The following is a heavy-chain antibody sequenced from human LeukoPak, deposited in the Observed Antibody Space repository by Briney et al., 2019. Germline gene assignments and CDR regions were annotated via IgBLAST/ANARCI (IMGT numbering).Heavy chain of an antibody. Sequence: ASVTVSCKASGYTFTGYYINWVGQDPGQGLEWMGWINPKSGGINYAQKFRGRVTMTRDTSINTVYMELSRLSSDDTAIYYCARSSPESFYDFQSNWFDPWGQGTLVTVSS. J-gene: IGHJ5*02. CDR1: GYTFTGYY. V-gene: IGHV1-2*02. CDR3: ARSSPESFYDFQSNWFDP. D-gene: IGHD3/OR15-3a*01. CDR2: INPKSGGI.